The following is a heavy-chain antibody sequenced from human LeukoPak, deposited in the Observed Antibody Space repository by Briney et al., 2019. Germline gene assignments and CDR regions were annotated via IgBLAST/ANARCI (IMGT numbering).Heavy chain of an antibody. CDR1: GFTLSNYG. J-gene: IGHJ1*01. CDR3: ARDEGDSSGYYPGL. D-gene: IGHD3-22*01. CDR2: IWHDGGRK. Sequence: GGSLRLSCAASGFTLSNYGMHWVRQAPGKGLEWVAAIWHDGGRKYYAESVKGRFTISRDNARNTVYVQMDSLRAEDTAVYYCARDEGDSSGYYPGLWGQGTLVTVSS. V-gene: IGHV3-33*01.